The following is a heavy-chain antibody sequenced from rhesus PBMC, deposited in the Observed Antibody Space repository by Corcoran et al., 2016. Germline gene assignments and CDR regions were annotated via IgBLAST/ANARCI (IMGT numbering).Heavy chain of an antibody. D-gene: IGHD3-3*01. Sequence: QVQLQESGQGVVKPSETLSLTCAVSGYSISSGYDWSWIRQPPGKGLEWIGDIYGSSGSTHYNQSRKNRVTMSKDTSNNHFFLKLSSVTAADTAVYYCARRPSVMWTGYYMDDAFDFWGQGLRVTVSS. J-gene: IGHJ3*01. CDR3: ARRPSVMWTGYYMDDAFDF. CDR1: GYSISSGYD. CDR2: IYGSSGST. V-gene: IGHV4-76*01.